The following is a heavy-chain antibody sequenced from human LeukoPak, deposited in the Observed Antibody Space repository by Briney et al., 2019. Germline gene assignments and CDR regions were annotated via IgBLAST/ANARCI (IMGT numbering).Heavy chain of an antibody. CDR1: GYTFTNYG. CDR2: ISPYVGNT. J-gene: IGHJ4*02. CDR3: ATGPLGELPRFDY. Sequence: GASVKVSCKASGYTFTNYGISWVRQAPGQGLEWMGWISPYVGNTNYAQKFQGRVTMTTDTSTSTAYMELRSLRYDDTAVYYCATGPLGELPRFDYWGQGTLVTVSS. D-gene: IGHD3-10*01. V-gene: IGHV1-18*01.